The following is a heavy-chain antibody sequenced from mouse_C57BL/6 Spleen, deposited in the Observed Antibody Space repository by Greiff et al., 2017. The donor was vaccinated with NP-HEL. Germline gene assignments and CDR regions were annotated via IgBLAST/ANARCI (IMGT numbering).Heavy chain of an antibody. J-gene: IGHJ1*03. CDR2: ISSGSSTI. Sequence: EVNVVESGGGLVKPGGPLKLSCAASGFTFSDYGMHWVRQAPEKGLEWVAYISSGSSTIYYADTVKGRFTISRDNAKNTLFLQMTSLRSEDTAMYYCARCSSHWYFDVWGTGTTVTVSS. CDR1: GFTFSDYG. V-gene: IGHV5-17*01. CDR3: ARCSSHWYFDV. D-gene: IGHD1-1*01.